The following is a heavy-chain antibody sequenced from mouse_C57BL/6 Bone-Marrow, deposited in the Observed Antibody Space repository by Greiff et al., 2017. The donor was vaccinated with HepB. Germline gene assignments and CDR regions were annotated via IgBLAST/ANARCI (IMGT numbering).Heavy chain of an antibody. CDR3: ARGNYYGSSYGAY. CDR2: IYPRSGNT. CDR1: GYTFTSYG. D-gene: IGHD1-1*01. J-gene: IGHJ3*01. Sequence: QVQLQQPGAELARPGASVKLSCKASGYTFTSYGISWVKQRTGQGLEWIGEIYPRSGNTYYNEKFKGKATLTADKSSSTAYMELRSLTSEDSAVYFCARGNYYGSSYGAYWGQGTLVTVSA. V-gene: IGHV1-81*01.